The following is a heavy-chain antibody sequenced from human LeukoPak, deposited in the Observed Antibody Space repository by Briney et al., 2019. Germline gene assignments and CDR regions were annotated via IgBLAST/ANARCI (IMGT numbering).Heavy chain of an antibody. CDR3: ARGNIVVVPAAMGLGGGYMDV. J-gene: IGHJ6*03. CDR1: GGSISSYY. D-gene: IGHD2-2*01. CDR2: IYYSGST. V-gene: IGHV4-59*01. Sequence: SETLSLTCTVSGGSISSYYWSWIRQPPGKGLEWIGYIYYSGSTNYNPSLKSRVTISVDTSKNQFSLKLSSVTAADTAVYYCARGNIVVVPAAMGLGGGYMDVWGKGTTVTISS.